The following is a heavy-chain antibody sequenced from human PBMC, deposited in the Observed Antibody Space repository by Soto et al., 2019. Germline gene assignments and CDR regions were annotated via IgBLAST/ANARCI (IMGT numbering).Heavy chain of an antibody. CDR2: IYYSGST. CDR3: ARGGGYYDGSGYNHRDAFDI. J-gene: IGHJ3*02. D-gene: IGHD3-22*01. CDR1: GGSISSYY. V-gene: IGHV4-59*01. Sequence: SETLSLTCTISGGSISSYYWSWIRQPPGKGLEWIGYIYYSGSTNYNPSLKSRVTISVYTSKNQLSLKLSSVTAADTAVYYCARGGGYYDGSGYNHRDAFDIWGQGTMVT.